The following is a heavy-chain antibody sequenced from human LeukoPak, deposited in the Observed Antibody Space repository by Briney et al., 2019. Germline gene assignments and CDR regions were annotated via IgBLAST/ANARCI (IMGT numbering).Heavy chain of an antibody. CDR2: INPSGGST. CDR1: GYTFTSYY. D-gene: IGHD2-2*01. Sequence: ASVKVSCKASGYTFTSYYMHWVRQAPGQGLEWMGIINPSGGSTSYAQKFQGRVTMTRDTSTSTVYMELSSLRSEDTAVYYCARDSADIVVVPAAPENWFDPWGQGTLVTVSS. J-gene: IGHJ5*02. V-gene: IGHV1-46*01. CDR3: ARDSADIVVVPAAPENWFDP.